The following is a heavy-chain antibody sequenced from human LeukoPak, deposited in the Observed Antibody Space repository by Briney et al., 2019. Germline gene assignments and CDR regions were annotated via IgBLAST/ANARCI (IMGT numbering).Heavy chain of an antibody. D-gene: IGHD3-22*01. V-gene: IGHV1-8*01. Sequence: ASVKVSCKAYGYTFISNYLNWVRQAPGQGLEWMGWMNPNSGNTGYAQKFLGRVTMTRDTSISTAYMELSSLRSEDTAVYYCARGSSVYYDSRAHDYWGQGTLVTVSS. J-gene: IGHJ4*02. CDR1: GYTFISNY. CDR2: MNPNSGNT. CDR3: ARGSSVYYDSRAHDY.